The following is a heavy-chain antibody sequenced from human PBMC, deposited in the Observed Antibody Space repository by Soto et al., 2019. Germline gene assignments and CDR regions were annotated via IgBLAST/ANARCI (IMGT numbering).Heavy chain of an antibody. V-gene: IGHV3-21*01. D-gene: IGHD6-13*01. CDR2: ISSSSSYI. Sequence: VQLVESGGGVVQPGRSLRLSCAASGFTFSSSSMHWVRQAPGKGLEWVSSISSSSSYIYYADSVKGRFTISRDNAKNSLYLQMNSLRAEDTAVYYCARDPGSSWSGAFDYWGQGTLVTVSS. CDR1: GFTFSSSS. J-gene: IGHJ4*02. CDR3: ARDPGSSWSGAFDY.